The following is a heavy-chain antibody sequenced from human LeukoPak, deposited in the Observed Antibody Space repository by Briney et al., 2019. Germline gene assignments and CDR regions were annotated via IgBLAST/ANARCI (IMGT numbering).Heavy chain of an antibody. CDR1: GFTFEDYG. J-gene: IGHJ6*03. CDR3: ARGGIYYYYYYMDV. Sequence: GGSLRLSCAVSGFTFEDYGMSWVRQGPGKGLEWVSSISSSSSYIYYADSVKGRFTISRDNAKNSLYLQMNSLRAEDTAVYYCARGGIYYYYYYMDVWGKGTTVTVSS. CDR2: ISSSSSYI. V-gene: IGHV3-21*01.